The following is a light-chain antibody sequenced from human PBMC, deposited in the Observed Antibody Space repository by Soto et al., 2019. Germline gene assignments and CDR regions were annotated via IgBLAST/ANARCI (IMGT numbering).Light chain of an antibody. CDR3: QQSYNDPT. J-gene: IGKJ4*01. Sequence: DIQMTQSPSSLSASVGDRVTITCRASQSIKTYLNWYQLKPGKAPKLLIYGASSLQSGVPSRFSGSGSGTDFTLTISSLHPEDFATYSCQQSYNDPTFAGGTKVEIK. V-gene: IGKV1-39*01. CDR2: GAS. CDR1: QSIKTY.